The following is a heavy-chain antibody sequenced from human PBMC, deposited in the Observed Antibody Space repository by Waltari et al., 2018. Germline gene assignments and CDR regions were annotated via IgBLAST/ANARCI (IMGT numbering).Heavy chain of an antibody. V-gene: IGHV1-69*08. CDR3: AREGRKGGIAARPFDY. CDR1: GGTFSSYA. J-gene: IGHJ4*02. CDR2: IIPIFGTA. Sequence: QVQLVQSGAEVKKPGSSVKVSCKASGGTFSSYAISWVRQAPGQGLEWMGRIIPIFGTANYAQKFQGRVTITADKSTSTAYMELSSLRSEDTAVYYCAREGRKGGIAARPFDYWGQGTLVTVSS. D-gene: IGHD6-6*01.